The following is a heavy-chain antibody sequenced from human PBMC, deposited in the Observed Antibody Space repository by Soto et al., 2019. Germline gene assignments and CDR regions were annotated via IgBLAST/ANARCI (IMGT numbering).Heavy chain of an antibody. Sequence: PSETLSLTCSVPSVSISNYKWSWIRQTPGKGLEWIGYIDNSGGTSYNPSLRSRVTMSVGTSPKQFSLRLTSVTAADTAVDYCVRQWFGTLHGLVDVWGQGTTVTVSS. CDR3: VRQWFGTLHGLVDV. CDR2: IDNSGGT. D-gene: IGHD3-10*01. CDR1: SVSISNYK. J-gene: IGHJ6*02. V-gene: IGHV4-59*08.